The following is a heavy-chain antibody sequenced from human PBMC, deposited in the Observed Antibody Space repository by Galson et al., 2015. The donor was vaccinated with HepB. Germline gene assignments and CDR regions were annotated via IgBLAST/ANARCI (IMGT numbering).Heavy chain of an antibody. CDR2: ISYDGSNK. D-gene: IGHD6-25*01. CDR3: AKETGVGYFVIIPAADYMDV. V-gene: IGHV3-30*18. J-gene: IGHJ6*03. CDR1: GFTFSNYD. Sequence: SLRLSCAASGFTFSNYDIHWVRQAPGKGLEWVAVISYDGSNKYYADSVKGRFTMSRDNSKNTLFLQMNSLRAEDTAVYYCAKETGVGYFVIIPAADYMDVWGKGTTVTVSS.